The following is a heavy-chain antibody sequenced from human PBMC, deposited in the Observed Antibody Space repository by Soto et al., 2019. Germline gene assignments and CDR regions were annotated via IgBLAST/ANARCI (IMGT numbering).Heavy chain of an antibody. CDR1: GGSVSSGSYY. CDR2: IYYSGST. V-gene: IGHV4-61*01. Sequence: SETLSLTCTVSGGSVSSGSYYWSWIRQPPGKGLEWIGYIYYSGSTNYNTSLKSRVTISVDTSKNQFSLKLSSVTAADTAVYYCARWHCSGGSCYSYYFDYWGQGTLVTVSS. J-gene: IGHJ4*02. CDR3: ARWHCSGGSCYSYYFDY. D-gene: IGHD2-15*01.